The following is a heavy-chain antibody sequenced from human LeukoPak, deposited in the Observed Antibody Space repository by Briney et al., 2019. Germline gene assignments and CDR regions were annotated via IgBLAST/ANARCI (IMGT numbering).Heavy chain of an antibody. CDR2: ISSSGSTI. CDR3: ARDLFNFGNL. CDR1: GFTFSSYE. D-gene: IGHD1-14*01. J-gene: IGHJ4*02. Sequence: SGGSLRLSCAASGFTFSSYEMNWVRQAPGKGLEWVSYISSSGSTIYYADSVKGRFTISRDNAKNSLYLQMNSLRAEDTAVYYCARDLFNFGNLWGQGTLVTVSS. V-gene: IGHV3-48*03.